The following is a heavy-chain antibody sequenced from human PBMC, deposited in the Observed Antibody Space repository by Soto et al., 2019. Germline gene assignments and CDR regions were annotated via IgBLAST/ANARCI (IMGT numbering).Heavy chain of an antibody. D-gene: IGHD6-13*01. Sequence: EVQLVESGGGLVQPGGSLRLSCAASGFTFGSYPMHWVRQAPGKGLEYVSAISTNGDSTFYANSVKGRFTISRDNSKKTLYLQMGSLTADDMGVYYCASEGMSRPRWVFDYWGQGTLVTASS. CDR1: GFTFGSYP. J-gene: IGHJ4*02. CDR3: ASEGMSRPRWVFDY. V-gene: IGHV3-64*01. CDR2: ISTNGDST.